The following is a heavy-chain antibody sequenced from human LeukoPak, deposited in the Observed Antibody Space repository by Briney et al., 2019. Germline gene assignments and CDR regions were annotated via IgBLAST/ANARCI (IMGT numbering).Heavy chain of an antibody. CDR3: GRSTAAAGTNRGAFDI. D-gene: IGHD6-13*01. CDR1: GFTFSSYS. Sequence: PGGSLRLSCAASGFTFSSYSMNWVRQAPGKGLEWVSYTSSSSSTIYYADSVKGRFTISRDNAKNSLYLQMNSLRAEDTAVYYCGRSTAAAGTNRGAFDIWGQGTMVTVSS. V-gene: IGHV3-48*01. CDR2: TSSSSSTI. J-gene: IGHJ3*02.